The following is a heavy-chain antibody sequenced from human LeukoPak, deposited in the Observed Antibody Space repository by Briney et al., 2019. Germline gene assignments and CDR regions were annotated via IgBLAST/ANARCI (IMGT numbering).Heavy chain of an antibody. CDR3: ASGGYYGSGAFHI. Sequence: PSETLSLTCTVSGGSINSYYWSWIRQPPGKGLEWIGYISYSGSTNYSPSLESRVTISEDTSKNQFYLKLSSVTAADTAVYYCASGGYYGSGAFHIWGQGPMVTVSS. J-gene: IGHJ3*02. CDR1: GGSINSYY. V-gene: IGHV4-59*01. CDR2: ISYSGST. D-gene: IGHD3-10*01.